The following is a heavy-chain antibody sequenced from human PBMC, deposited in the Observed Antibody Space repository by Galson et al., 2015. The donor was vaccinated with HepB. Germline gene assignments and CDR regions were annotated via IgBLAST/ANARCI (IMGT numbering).Heavy chain of an antibody. CDR1: GFTFSRYA. D-gene: IGHD2-21*01. V-gene: IGHV3-23*01. CDR2: MSGTGGTT. J-gene: IGHJ4*02. Sequence: SLRLSCATFGFTFSRYAMSWVRQAPGKGLEWVSGMSGTGGTTFYSDSVKGRFTISRDNSKNTLYLQMNSLRVEDTAVYYCAKVAVVVITIPYYFDCWGQGTPVTGSS. CDR3: AKVAVVVITIPYYFDC.